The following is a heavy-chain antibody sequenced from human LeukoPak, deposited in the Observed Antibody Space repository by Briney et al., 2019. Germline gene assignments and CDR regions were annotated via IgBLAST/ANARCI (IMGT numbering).Heavy chain of an antibody. CDR2: IIPIFGTA. D-gene: IGHD2-15*01. V-gene: IGHV1-69*06. CDR3: AREMVAARNWFDP. CDR1: GGTFSSYA. Sequence: SVKVSRKVSGGTFSSYAISWVRQAPGQGLEWMGGIIPIFGTANYAQKFQGRVTITADKSTSTAYMELSSLRSEDTAVYYCAREMVAARNWFDPWGQGTLVTVSS. J-gene: IGHJ5*02.